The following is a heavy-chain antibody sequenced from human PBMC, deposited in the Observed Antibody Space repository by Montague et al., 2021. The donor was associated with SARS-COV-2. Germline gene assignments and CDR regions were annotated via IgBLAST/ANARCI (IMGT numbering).Heavy chain of an antibody. D-gene: IGHD3-10*01. CDR2: MYYSGST. Sequence: SEILSLTCTVSGGSISSSNYYWGWIRQPPGKGLEWIGNMYYSGSTYYNPSLKSRVTISIDTSKNQFSLKLSSVTAADTAVDYCARDDIVLQGVTKGMDVWGQGTTVTVSS. CDR1: GGSISSSNYY. CDR3: ARDDIVLQGVTKGMDV. V-gene: IGHV4-39*07. J-gene: IGHJ6*02.